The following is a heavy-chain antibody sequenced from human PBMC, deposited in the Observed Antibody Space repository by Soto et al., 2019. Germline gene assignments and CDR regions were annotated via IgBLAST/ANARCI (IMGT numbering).Heavy chain of an antibody. Sequence: GASVKVSCKASGYTFTSYAMNWVRQAPGQGLEWMGWINTNTGNPTYAQGFTGRFVFSLDTSVSTAYLQICSLKAEDTAAYSCASRIHVWLVWRQGTLVTVSS. CDR2: INTNTGNP. D-gene: IGHD5-18*01. CDR3: ASRIHVWLV. CDR1: GYTFTSYA. V-gene: IGHV7-4-1*01. J-gene: IGHJ4*02.